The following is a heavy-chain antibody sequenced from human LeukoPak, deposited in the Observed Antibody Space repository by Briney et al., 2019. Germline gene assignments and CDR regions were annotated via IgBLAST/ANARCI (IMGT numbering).Heavy chain of an antibody. CDR2: ICTGGDT. CDR3: ARGPRYGSSDYPNYGMDV. CDR1: GFTFSRYD. V-gene: IGHV3-13*01. J-gene: IGHJ6*02. Sequence: PGGSLRLSCAASGFTFSRYDMHWVRQPIGKGLEWVSAICTGGDTYYLDSVKGRFTISRENAKSSLYLQMNSLRAGDTAVYYCARGPRYGSSDYPNYGMDVWGQGTTVTVSS. D-gene: IGHD3-22*01.